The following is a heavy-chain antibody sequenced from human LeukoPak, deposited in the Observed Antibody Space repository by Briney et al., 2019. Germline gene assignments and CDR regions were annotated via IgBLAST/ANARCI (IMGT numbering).Heavy chain of an antibody. V-gene: IGHV3-53*01. D-gene: IGHD5-12*01. CDR3: ARYRHRYRGINGDGDAFDV. CDR2: VYSDGSI. J-gene: IGHJ3*01. Sequence: GGSLRLSCEASGFAVSSNYISWVRQAPGKGLEWVSIVYSDGSIFHADSVKGRFTMSRDISRNTLDLQMNSLRVEDTAVYFCARYRHRYRGINGDGDAFDVWGQGTMVTVSS. CDR1: GFAVSSNY.